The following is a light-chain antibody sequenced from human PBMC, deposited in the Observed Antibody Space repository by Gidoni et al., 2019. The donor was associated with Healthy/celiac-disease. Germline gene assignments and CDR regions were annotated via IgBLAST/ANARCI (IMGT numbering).Light chain of an antibody. CDR3: QQRSNWPQLT. V-gene: IGKV3-11*01. Sequence: EIVLTPSPATLSLSPGETATLSCRARQSVSSYLAWYQQKPGQAPRLLNYDASNRATGIPARFSGSGSGTDFTLTISRLEPEDFAVYYCQQRSNWPQLTFGGGTKVEIK. J-gene: IGKJ4*01. CDR2: DAS. CDR1: QSVSSY.